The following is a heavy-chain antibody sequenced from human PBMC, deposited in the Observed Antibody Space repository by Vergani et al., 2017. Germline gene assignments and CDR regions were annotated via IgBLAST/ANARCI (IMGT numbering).Heavy chain of an antibody. V-gene: IGHV4-30-2*05. CDR1: GGSISSGGYS. Sequence: QLQLQESGSGLVKPSQTLSLTCAVSGGSISSGGYSWSWIRQPPGKGLEWIGYIYHSGSPYYNPSLKSRVTISVDTSTNQFSLKLSSVTAADTAVYYCAKSSSRFDPWGQGTLVTFSS. D-gene: IGHD6-6*01. J-gene: IGHJ5*02. CDR3: AKSSSRFDP. CDR2: IYHSGSP.